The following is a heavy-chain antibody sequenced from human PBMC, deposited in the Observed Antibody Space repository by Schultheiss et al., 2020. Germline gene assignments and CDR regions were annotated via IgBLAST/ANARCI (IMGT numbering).Heavy chain of an antibody. J-gene: IGHJ3*01. D-gene: IGHD6-13*01. CDR3: VRQARLAAAGPLAFDV. CDR1: GDSVSSYY. V-gene: IGHV4-59*08. Sequence: SETLSLTCSVSGDSVSSYYWSWIRQPPGKGLEWIGYIYYSGSTNNTSLKSRVTISIDTSKNQFSLKLSSVSAADTAVYYCVRQARLAAAGPLAFDVWGQGTMVTVSS. CDR2: IYYSGST.